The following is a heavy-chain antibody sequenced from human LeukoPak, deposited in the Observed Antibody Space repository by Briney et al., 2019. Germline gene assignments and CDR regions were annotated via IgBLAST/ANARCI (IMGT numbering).Heavy chain of an antibody. V-gene: IGHV3-23*01. CDR1: GFTFSSYA. CDR2: ISGSGGST. J-gene: IGHJ5*01. D-gene: IGHD4-11*01. Sequence: GGSLRLSCAASGFTFSSYAMSWVRQAPGKGLEWVSAISGSGGSTYYADSVKGRFTISRDNSKNTLYLQMNSLRAEDTAVYYCAKDRPAGSRNSNWYDYWGQGTLVTVSS. CDR3: AKDRPAGSRNSNWYDY.